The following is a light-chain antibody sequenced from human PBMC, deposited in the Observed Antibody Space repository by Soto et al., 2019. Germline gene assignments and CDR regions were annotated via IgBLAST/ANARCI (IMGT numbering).Light chain of an antibody. CDR2: EVS. J-gene: IGKJ1*01. V-gene: IGKV2D-29*01. CDR3: MQTVQLPGT. Sequence: DIVMTQTPLSLSVTPGQPASISCKSSQSLLYSDGKTYLSWYLQKPGQPPQLLIYEVSNRFSGVTEGFSGRGSGTDFTLRISRVEAEDVGVYYCMQTVQLPGTFGQGTKVEIK. CDR1: QSLLYSDGKTY.